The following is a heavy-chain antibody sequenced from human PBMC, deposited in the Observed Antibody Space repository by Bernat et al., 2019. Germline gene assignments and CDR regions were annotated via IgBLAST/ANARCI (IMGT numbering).Heavy chain of an antibody. V-gene: IGHV1-58*02. CDR3: AVNWGYYDSSGYPRPDAFDI. J-gene: IGHJ3*02. D-gene: IGHD3-22*01. CDR2: IVVGSGNT. CDR1: GFTFTSSA. Sequence: QMQLVQSGPEVKKPGTSVKVSCKASGFTFTSSAMQWVRQARGQRLEWIGWIVVGSGNTNYAQKFQERVTITRDMSTSTAYMELSSLRSEDTAVYYCAVNWGYYDSSGYPRPDAFDIWGQGTMVTVSS.